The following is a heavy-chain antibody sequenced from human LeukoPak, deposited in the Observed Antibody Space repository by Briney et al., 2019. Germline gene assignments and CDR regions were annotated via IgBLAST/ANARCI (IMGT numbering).Heavy chain of an antibody. V-gene: IGHV1-8*01. CDR3: ARYLMYCSSTSCYYYYGMDV. D-gene: IGHD2-2*01. J-gene: IGHJ6*02. CDR2: MNPNSGNT. Sequence: ASVKVSCKASGYTFTSYDINWVRQATGQGLEWTGWMNPNSGNTGYAQKFQGRVTMTRNTSISTAYMELSSLRSEDTAVYYCARYLMYCSSTSCYYYYGMDVWGQGTTVTVSS. CDR1: GYTFTSYD.